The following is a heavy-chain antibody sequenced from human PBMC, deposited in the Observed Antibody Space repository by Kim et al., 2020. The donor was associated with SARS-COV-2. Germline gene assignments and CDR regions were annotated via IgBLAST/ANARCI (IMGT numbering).Heavy chain of an antibody. V-gene: IGHV3-15*01. CDR2: IKSKTDGGTT. CDR3: TGNVLLWFGPNYFDY. Sequence: GGSLRLSCAASGFTFSNAWMSWVRQAPGKGLEWVGRIKSKTDGGTTDYAAPVKGRFTISRDDSKNTLYLQMNSLKTEDTAVYYCTGNVLLWFGPNYFDYWGQGTLVTVSS. J-gene: IGHJ4*02. CDR1: GFTFSNAW. D-gene: IGHD3-10*01.